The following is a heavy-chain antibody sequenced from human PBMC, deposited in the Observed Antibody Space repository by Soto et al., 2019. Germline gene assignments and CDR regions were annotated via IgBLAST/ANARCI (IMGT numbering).Heavy chain of an antibody. V-gene: IGHV3-23*01. Sequence: GGSLRLSCAASGFTFSSYAISWVRQAPGKGLEWVSVISGSGAGAFYADSVQGRFTISRDNSKNTLYLQMNSLRAEDTAIYYCVREGSGWDSRGSFDFWGRGTMVTVSS. J-gene: IGHJ3*01. CDR2: ISGSGAGA. D-gene: IGHD6-25*01. CDR1: GFTFSSYA. CDR3: VREGSGWDSRGSFDF.